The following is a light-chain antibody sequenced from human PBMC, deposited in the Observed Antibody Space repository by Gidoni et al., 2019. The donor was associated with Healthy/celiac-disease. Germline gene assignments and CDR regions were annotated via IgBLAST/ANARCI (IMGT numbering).Light chain of an antibody. J-gene: IGKJ5*01. CDR3: QKYNNWPPIT. V-gene: IGKV3-15*01. Sequence: EIVMTQSPATLSVSPGERATLSCRASQSVSSNLAWYQQKPGQAPRLLIYGASTRATGIPARFSGSGSGTEFNITISSLQSEDFAVYYCQKYNNWPPITFGKGTRLEIK. CDR1: QSVSSN. CDR2: GAS.